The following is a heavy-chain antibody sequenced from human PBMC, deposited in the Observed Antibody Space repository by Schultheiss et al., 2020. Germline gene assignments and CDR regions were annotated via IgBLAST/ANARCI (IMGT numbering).Heavy chain of an antibody. J-gene: IGHJ5*02. D-gene: IGHD3-22*01. V-gene: IGHV3-23*01. Sequence: GGSLRLSCAASGFTFSSYSMNWVRQAPGKGLEWVSTIGGDGGSTYYADAVKGRFTISRDNSKNTLWLQMNSLRPEDTAIYYCAIPRDYFDSRGYYHDHWGQGTLVTVSS. CDR2: IGGDGGST. CDR3: AIPRDYFDSRGYYHDH. CDR1: GFTFSSYS.